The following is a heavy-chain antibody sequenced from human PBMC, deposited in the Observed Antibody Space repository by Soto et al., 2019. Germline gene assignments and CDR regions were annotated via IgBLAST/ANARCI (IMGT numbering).Heavy chain of an antibody. CDR3: ANSEGCSTIRCYNQN. CDR2: ISGRGGTT. Sequence: EVQLLESWGGLVHPGESLRLSCAASGFTFSDFAMSWIRQAPGKGLAWVSAISGRGGTTFYADSVKGRFIIARDNSKNPLYRHRTTLRANDTAVYYCANSEGCSTIRCYNQNWGQGPLVTVSS. D-gene: IGHD2-2*02. J-gene: IGHJ4*02. V-gene: IGHV3-23*01. CDR1: GFTFSDFA.